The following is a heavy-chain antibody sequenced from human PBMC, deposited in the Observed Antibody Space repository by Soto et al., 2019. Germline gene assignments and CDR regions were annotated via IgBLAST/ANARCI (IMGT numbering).Heavy chain of an antibody. V-gene: IGHV3-23*01. J-gene: IGHJ6*02. CDR1: GSTFRAFC. D-gene: IGHD2-15*01. CDR3: AKGGFWVHYGMDV. CDR2: ISRSGDIT. Sequence: EVQLLESGGALAQPGGSLRLSCAASGSTFRAFCLNWVRPAPGTGLEWVSAISRSGDITYYADAVKGRFPIYRDNSKNTLYLERNSLTGDDTAVYYCAKGGFWVHYGMDVWGQGTTVIVSS.